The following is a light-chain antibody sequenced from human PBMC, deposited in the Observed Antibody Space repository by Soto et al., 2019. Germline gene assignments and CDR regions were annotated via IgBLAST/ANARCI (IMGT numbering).Light chain of an antibody. J-gene: IGKJ2*01. CDR3: QQSYSTPPYT. CDR1: QSISSY. V-gene: IGKV1-39*01. CDR2: AAS. Sequence: DIQMTQSPSSLSASVGDRVTITCRASQSISSYLNWYQQKPGKAPKLLIYAASSLQSGVPSRFSCSGSGTEFTLTISSLQPEDFATYYCQQSYSTPPYTFGQGTKLEIK.